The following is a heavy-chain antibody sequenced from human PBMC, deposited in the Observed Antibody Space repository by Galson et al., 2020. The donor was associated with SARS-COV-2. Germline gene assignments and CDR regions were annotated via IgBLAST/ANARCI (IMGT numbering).Heavy chain of an antibody. J-gene: IGHJ4*02. CDR2: ISYDGSNK. Sequence: GGSLRLSCAASGFTFSSYGMHWVRQAPGKGLEWVAVISYDGSNKYYADSVKGRFTISRDNSKNTLYLQMNSLRAEDTAVYYCAKEGIVGAGDIGLGLGYCGQGTLVTVSS. V-gene: IGHV3-30*18. CDR1: GFTFSSYG. D-gene: IGHD1-26*01. CDR3: AKEGIVGAGDIGLGLGY.